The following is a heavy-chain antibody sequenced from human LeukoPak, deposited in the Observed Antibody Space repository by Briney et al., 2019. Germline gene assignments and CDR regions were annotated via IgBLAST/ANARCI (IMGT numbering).Heavy chain of an antibody. J-gene: IGHJ6*03. D-gene: IGHD6-19*01. CDR2: IRFDGSHE. CDR3: AKKASIAVANYYMDV. Sequence: GGSLRLSCGASGFTFSTYDIHWIRQAPGKGLEWVSFIRFDGSHEYYVDSVKGRFTISRDNSKNTLYLKMNSLRAEDTAVYYCAKKASIAVANYYMDVWGKGTTVTVSS. V-gene: IGHV3-30*02. CDR1: GFTFSTYD.